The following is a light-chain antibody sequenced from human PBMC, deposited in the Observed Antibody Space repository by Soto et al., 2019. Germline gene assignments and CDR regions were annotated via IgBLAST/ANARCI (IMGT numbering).Light chain of an antibody. V-gene: IGKV1-5*03. J-gene: IGKJ1*01. CDR2: EAS. Sequence: DIPMTQSPSTLSASVGDRVTITCRASQSISGSLAWYQQKPGKAPKLLIYEASNLKSGVPSRFSGSGSGTEYTLTISSLQADASASYYCQQYNCYWTFGQGTRVEIK. CDR3: QQYNCYWT. CDR1: QSISGS.